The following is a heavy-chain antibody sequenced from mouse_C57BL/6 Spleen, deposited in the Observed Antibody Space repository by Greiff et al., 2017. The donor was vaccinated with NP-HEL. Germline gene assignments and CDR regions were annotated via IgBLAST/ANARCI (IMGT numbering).Heavy chain of an antibody. J-gene: IGHJ3*01. CDR3: ARARYDGYYEVAY. V-gene: IGHV5-4*01. CDR2: ISDGGSYT. CDR1: GFTFSSYA. D-gene: IGHD2-3*01. Sequence: VQLKESGGGLVKPGGSLKLSCAASGFTFSSYAMSWVRQTPEKRLEWVATISDGGSYTYYPDNVKGRFTISRDNAKNNLYLQMSHLKSEDTAMYYCARARYDGYYEVAYWGQGTLVTVSA.